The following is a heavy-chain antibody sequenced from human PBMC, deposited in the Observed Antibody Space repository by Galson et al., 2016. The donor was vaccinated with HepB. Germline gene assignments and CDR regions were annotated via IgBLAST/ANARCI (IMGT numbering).Heavy chain of an antibody. CDR1: GYTFRNYG. V-gene: IGHV1-18*01. Sequence: SVKVSCKASGYTFRNYGISWLRLAPGQGPEWLGWISVNLGGTDYAQKFQGRVAVTADRFGDTAYLELRSLRSDDTAVYYCARDIHCQGWLQTHFDHWGQGTPIIVSS. D-gene: IGHD5-18*01. CDR3: ARDIHCQGWLQTHFDH. CDR2: ISVNLGGT. J-gene: IGHJ4*02.